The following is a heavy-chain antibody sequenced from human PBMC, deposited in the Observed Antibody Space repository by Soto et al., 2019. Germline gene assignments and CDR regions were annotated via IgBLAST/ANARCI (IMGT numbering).Heavy chain of an antibody. CDR1: GESISSSSYY. CDR2: IYYSGRT. V-gene: IGHV4-39*01. Sequence: SETLSLTCIVSGESISSSSYYWGWNRQPPGKGLEWIGSIYYSGRTYYNPSFKSRVTISIDTSKNQFSLKLSSVTATDTAVYYCARQRTTVVTQAYFDHWGQGALVTVSS. J-gene: IGHJ4*02. D-gene: IGHD2-21*02. CDR3: ARQRTTVVTQAYFDH.